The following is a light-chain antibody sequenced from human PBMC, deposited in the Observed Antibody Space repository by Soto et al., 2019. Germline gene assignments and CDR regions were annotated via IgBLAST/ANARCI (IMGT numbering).Light chain of an antibody. Sequence: VLTQSPGTLSLFPGERATLSCRASQTVRNNYLAWYQQKPGQAPRLLIYDASSRATGIPDRFSGGGSGTDFTLTISRLEPEDFAVYYCQQFSSYPLTFGGGAKGDIK. CDR2: DAS. V-gene: IGKV3-20*01. J-gene: IGKJ4*01. CDR3: QQFSSYPLT. CDR1: QTVRNNY.